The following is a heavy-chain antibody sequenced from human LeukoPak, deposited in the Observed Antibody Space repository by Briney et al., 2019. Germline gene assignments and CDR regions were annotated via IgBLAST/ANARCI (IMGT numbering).Heavy chain of an antibody. CDR3: ARDVGYRYAQMFFDI. CDR1: GFTFSSYA. D-gene: IGHD5-18*01. J-gene: IGHJ3*02. V-gene: IGHV3-48*04. CDR2: ISSSGSAM. Sequence: PGGSLRLSCAASGFTFSSYAMSWVRQAPGKGLEWISYISSSGSAMYYADSVKGRFTISRDNAKNSLYLQMNSLRAEDTAMYYCARDVGYRYAQMFFDIWGQGTMVTVSS.